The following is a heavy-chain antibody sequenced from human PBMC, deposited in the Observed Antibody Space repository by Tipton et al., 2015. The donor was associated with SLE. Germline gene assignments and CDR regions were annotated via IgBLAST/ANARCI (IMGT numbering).Heavy chain of an antibody. Sequence: GLVKPSETLSLSCTVSGGSMSTYYWSWIRQPPGKGLEWIGYITYRGSTNYNPSLSSRVSISVDTSKNQVSLKLNSVTPEDTAVYYCARVWGTGSRGVDYWGQGTLVTVSS. CDR2: ITYRGST. J-gene: IGHJ4*02. V-gene: IGHV4-59*12. CDR3: ARVWGTGSRGVDY. D-gene: IGHD2-2*01. CDR1: GGSMSTYY.